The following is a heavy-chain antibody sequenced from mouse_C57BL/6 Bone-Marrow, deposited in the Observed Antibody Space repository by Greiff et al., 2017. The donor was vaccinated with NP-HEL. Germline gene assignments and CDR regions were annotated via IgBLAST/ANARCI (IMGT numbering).Heavy chain of an antibody. CDR3: AREEYYGSSDLYYFDD. CDR1: GYAFSSSW. J-gene: IGHJ2*01. V-gene: IGHV1-82*01. CDR2: IYPGDGDT. Sequence: QVQLKESGPELVKPGASVKISCKASGYAFSSSWMNWVKQRPGKGLEWIGRIYPGDGDTNYNGKFKGKATLTADKSSSTAYMQLSSLTSEDSAVYFCAREEYYGSSDLYYFDDWGQGTTLTVSS. D-gene: IGHD1-1*01.